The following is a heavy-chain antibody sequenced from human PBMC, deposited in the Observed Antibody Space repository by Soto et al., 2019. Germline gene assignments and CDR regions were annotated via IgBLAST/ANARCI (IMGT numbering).Heavy chain of an antibody. J-gene: IGHJ4*02. D-gene: IGHD3-3*01. V-gene: IGHV2-5*02. CDR1: GFSRTTSGVG. CDR2: LYWDDDK. CDR3: TLPFLRPVLGLVTTTAIYFDS. Sequence: QITLPESGPTVVKPTETLTLTCTVSGFSRTTSGVGVGWVRQSPGKAPETLAPLYWDDDKRYSTSLKSTLTTTKHSSKNQVVLTLANVDPADAATYCSTLPFLRPVLGLVTTTAIYFDSCVQGTPV.